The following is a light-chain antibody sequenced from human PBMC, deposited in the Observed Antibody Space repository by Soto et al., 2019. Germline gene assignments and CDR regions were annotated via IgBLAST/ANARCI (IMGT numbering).Light chain of an antibody. CDR2: EAS. J-gene: IGKJ1*01. CDR1: QSISSW. V-gene: IGKV1-5*03. CDR3: QQYYNCPRT. Sequence: DIQMTQSPSTLSASLGDRVTITCRASQSISSWLAWYQQKPGKAPKLLIYEASTLKSGVPSRFSGSGSGTEFTLTISSLQPDDFATYYCQQYYNCPRTFGQGTKVDIK.